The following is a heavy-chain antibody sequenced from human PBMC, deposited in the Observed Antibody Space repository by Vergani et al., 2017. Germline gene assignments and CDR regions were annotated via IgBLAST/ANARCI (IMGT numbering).Heavy chain of an antibody. CDR3: YTDYHDY. CDR1: GITFKNAW. V-gene: IGHV3-15*01. D-gene: IGHD2-2*02. Sequence: EVQVVESGGGLIKPGGSLRLSCVVSGITFKNAWINWVRQAPGKGLEWIGRIRSKNDGGTADYAAPLKDRFTISHEDSKDSAFLLVNNLKTEETAVYCCYTDYHDYWGQGTLVTVSS. J-gene: IGHJ4*02. CDR2: IRSKNDGGTA.